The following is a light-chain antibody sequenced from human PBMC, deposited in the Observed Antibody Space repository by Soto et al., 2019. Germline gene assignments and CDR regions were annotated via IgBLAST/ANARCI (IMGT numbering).Light chain of an antibody. J-gene: IGKJ2*01. V-gene: IGKV1-27*01. CDR3: QKYNSAPPT. Sequence: DIQMTQSTSSLSASVGDRVTITCRASQGISNYLAWYQQKPGKVPKLLIYAASTLQSGVPSRFSGSGSETDFTLTISSLQPEDVATYYCQKYNSAPPTFGQVTKLEIK. CDR2: AAS. CDR1: QGISNY.